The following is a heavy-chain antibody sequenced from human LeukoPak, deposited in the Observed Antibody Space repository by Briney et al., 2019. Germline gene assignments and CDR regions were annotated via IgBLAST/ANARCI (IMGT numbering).Heavy chain of an antibody. V-gene: IGHV3-23*01. J-gene: IGHJ4*02. CDR1: GFTFGSYA. D-gene: IGHD1-1*01. CDR2: ISGSGGST. CDR3: AKIIGGTIYPFVY. Sequence: PGGSLRLSCAASGFTFGSYAMSWVRQAPGKGLEWVSTISGSGGSTYYADSVKGRFTISRDNSKNTLYLQMDSLRVEDTAVYYCAKIIGGTIYPFVYWGQGTLVTVSS.